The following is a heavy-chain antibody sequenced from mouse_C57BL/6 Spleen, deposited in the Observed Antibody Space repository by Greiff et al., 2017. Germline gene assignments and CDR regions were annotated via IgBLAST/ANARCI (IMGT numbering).Heavy chain of an antibody. Sequence: QVQLQQSGPELVKPGASVKLSCKASGYTFTSYDINWVKQRPGQGLEWIGWIYPRVGSTKYNEKFKGKATLTADTSSSTAYMELHSLTSEDSAVYFCARACGSSHWYFDVWGTGTTVTVSS. CDR1: GYTFTSYD. CDR2: IYPRVGST. D-gene: IGHD1-1*01. CDR3: ARACGSSHWYFDV. V-gene: IGHV1-85*01. J-gene: IGHJ1*03.